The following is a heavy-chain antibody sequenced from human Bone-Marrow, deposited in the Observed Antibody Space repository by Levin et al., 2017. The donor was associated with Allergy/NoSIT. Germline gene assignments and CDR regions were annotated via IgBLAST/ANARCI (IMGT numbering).Heavy chain of an antibody. CDR2: IHYDGNT. Sequence: SQTLSLPCTVSGDSISSSYWSWLRQPPGRGLEWIGYIHYDGNTNYNPSLKSRITISLDTSKNEFSLKLRSVTAADTAVYYCAREYGGDWYFDLWGRGTLVTVSS. D-gene: IGHD2-21*01. J-gene: IGHJ2*01. CDR1: GDSISSSY. CDR3: AREYGGDWYFDL. V-gene: IGHV4-59*01.